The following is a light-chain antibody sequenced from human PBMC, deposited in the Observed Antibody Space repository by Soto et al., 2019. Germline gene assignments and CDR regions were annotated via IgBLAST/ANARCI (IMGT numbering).Light chain of an antibody. V-gene: IGKV3-11*01. J-gene: IGKJ5*01. CDR3: QQRNNWPPDIT. Sequence: EIVLTQSPVTLSLSPGDRATLSCRASQTVSTYLAWYQQKPGQAPRLLIYDASNRATGIPARFSGSGSGTDFPRTIGGLEPEDFAVYYCQQRNNWPPDITFGQGTRLDIK. CDR1: QTVSTY. CDR2: DAS.